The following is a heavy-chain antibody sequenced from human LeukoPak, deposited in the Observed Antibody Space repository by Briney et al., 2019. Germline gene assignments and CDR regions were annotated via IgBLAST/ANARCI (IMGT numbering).Heavy chain of an antibody. D-gene: IGHD3-3*01. CDR1: GGSISSYY. CDR2: IYYSGST. J-gene: IGHJ3*02. Sequence: PSETLSLTCTVSGGSISSYYWSWIRQPPGRGLEWIGYIYYSGSTNYNPSLKSRVTISVDTSKNQFSLKLSSVTAADTAVYYCARVPDYDFWSGASDAFDIWGQGTMVTVSS. CDR3: ARVPDYDFWSGASDAFDI. V-gene: IGHV4-59*01.